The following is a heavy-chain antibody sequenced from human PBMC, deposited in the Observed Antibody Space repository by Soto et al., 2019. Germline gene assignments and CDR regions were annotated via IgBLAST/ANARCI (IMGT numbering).Heavy chain of an antibody. Sequence: GSLRLSCAASGFTFSNYAMNWVRQAPGKGLEWVSGISGGSGDSTFYADSVKGRFTISRDNSKNTLHLQMNSLRTEDTAVYYCAKNQPSWATRAAFDYWGQGTLVTV. J-gene: IGHJ4*02. CDR1: GFTFSNYA. D-gene: IGHD2-2*01. V-gene: IGHV3-23*01. CDR2: ISGGSGDST. CDR3: AKNQPSWATRAAFDY.